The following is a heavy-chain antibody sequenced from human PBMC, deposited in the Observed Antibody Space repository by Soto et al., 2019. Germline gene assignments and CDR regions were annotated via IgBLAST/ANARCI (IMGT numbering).Heavy chain of an antibody. CDR3: ARGPGHHDSSGYSSFFDS. CDR2: INAGSGDT. D-gene: IGHD3-22*01. CDR1: GYTFTLYA. Sequence: ASVKVSCKASGYTFTLYAIHWVRQAPGQSLEWMGWINAGSGDTKYSQKFQGRGTITRDTSASTAYMELSSLKSEDTAVYYCARGPGHHDSSGYSSFFDSWGQGTLVTVSS. J-gene: IGHJ4*02. V-gene: IGHV1-3*01.